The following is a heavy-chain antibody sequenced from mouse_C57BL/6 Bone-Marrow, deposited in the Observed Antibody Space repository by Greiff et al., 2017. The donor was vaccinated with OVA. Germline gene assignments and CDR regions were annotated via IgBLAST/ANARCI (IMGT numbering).Heavy chain of an antibody. CDR2: ISDGGSYT. V-gene: IGHV5-4*03. CDR1: GFTFSSYA. Sequence: EVNLVESGGGLVKPGGSLKLSCAASGFTFSSYAMSWVRPTPEKRLEWVATISDGGSYTYYPDNVTGRFTISRDNAKNNLYLQMSHLKSEDTAMDYCARGGYGSSWDFDYWGQGTTLTVSS. J-gene: IGHJ2*01. D-gene: IGHD1-1*01. CDR3: ARGGYGSSWDFDY.